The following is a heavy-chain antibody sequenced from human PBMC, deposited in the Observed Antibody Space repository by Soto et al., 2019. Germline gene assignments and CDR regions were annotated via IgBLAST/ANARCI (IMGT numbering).Heavy chain of an antibody. CDR1: GYTFTSYG. V-gene: IGHV1-18*01. J-gene: IGHJ4*02. CDR2: ISAYNGNT. Sequence: GASVKVSCKASGYTFTSYGISWVRQAPGQGLEWMGWISAYNGNTNYAQKLQGRVTMTTDTSTSTAYMELSSLRSEDTAVYYCARLTTYYYGSGSYSDLDYWGQGTLVTVSS. CDR3: ARLTTYYYGSGSYSDLDY. D-gene: IGHD3-10*01.